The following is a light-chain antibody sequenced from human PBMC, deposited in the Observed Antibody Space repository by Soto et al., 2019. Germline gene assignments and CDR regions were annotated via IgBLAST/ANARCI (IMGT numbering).Light chain of an antibody. V-gene: IGLV2-8*01. J-gene: IGLJ1*01. CDR3: SSYAGSNNLGV. Sequence: QSALTQPASVSGSPGQSITISCTGSSNDVGGYNYVSWYQQHPGQAPKLMIYEVSKRPSGVPDRFSGSKSGNTASLTVSGLQAEDEADYYCSSYAGSNNLGVFGTGTKSPS. CDR2: EVS. CDR1: SNDVGGYNY.